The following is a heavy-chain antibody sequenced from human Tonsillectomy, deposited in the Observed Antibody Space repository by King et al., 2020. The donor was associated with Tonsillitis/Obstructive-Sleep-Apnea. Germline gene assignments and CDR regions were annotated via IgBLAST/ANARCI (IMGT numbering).Heavy chain of an antibody. CDR3: ARDPTVVVVAATPYFDY. V-gene: IGHV3-21*01. D-gene: IGHD2-15*01. Sequence: VQLVESGGGLVKPGGSLRLSCAASGFTFSSYSMNWVRQAPGKGLEWVSSISSSGSYIHYAGSVKGRFTISRDKAKNSLYLQMNSLRADDTAVYYCARDPTVVVVAATPYFDYWGQGTLVTVSS. CDR1: GFTFSSYS. CDR2: ISSSGSYI. J-gene: IGHJ4*02.